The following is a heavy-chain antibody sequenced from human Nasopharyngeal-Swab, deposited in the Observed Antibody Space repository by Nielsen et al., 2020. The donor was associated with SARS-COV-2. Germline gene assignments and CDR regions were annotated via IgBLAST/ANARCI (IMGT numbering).Heavy chain of an antibody. J-gene: IGHJ4*02. V-gene: IGHV3-23*01. Sequence: GESLKISCAGSGFTFSTYAMHWVRQVPGKGLEWVSSISGSGNSKYYAKSVRGRFTIARDNPKNTLFLQMDSLGGEDTAVYYCARDLEVLMVHAIWSSAPDYWGQGTLVTVSS. D-gene: IGHD2-8*01. CDR1: GFTFSTYA. CDR3: ARDLEVLMVHAIWSSAPDY. CDR2: ISGSGNSK.